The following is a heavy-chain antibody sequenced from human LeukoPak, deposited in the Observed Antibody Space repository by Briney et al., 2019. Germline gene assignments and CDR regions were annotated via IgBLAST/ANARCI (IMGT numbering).Heavy chain of an antibody. V-gene: IGHV4-4*07. CDR1: GGSISSYY. CDR2: IYTSGST. Sequence: KPSETLSLTCTVSGGSISSYYWSWIRQPAGKGLEWIGRIYTSGSTNYNPSLKSRVTMSVDTSKNQFSLKLSSVTAADTAVYYCARDRGVAAAGEPFDYWGQGTLVTVSS. D-gene: IGHD6-13*01. CDR3: ARDRGVAAAGEPFDY. J-gene: IGHJ4*02.